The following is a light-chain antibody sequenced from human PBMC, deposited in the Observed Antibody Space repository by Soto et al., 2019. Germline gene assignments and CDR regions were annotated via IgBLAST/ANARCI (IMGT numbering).Light chain of an antibody. J-gene: IGKJ3*01. CDR1: QSVTNNF. V-gene: IGKV3-20*01. CDR3: QQYGTTLFT. Sequence: IVLTQSPGTLSLSPGERATLSCGASQSVTNNFLAWYQQKPGQAPRLLIYGASSRATGVPDRFSGSGSGTDFTLTISRLEPGDFAVYYCQQYGTTLFTFGPGTKVDI. CDR2: GAS.